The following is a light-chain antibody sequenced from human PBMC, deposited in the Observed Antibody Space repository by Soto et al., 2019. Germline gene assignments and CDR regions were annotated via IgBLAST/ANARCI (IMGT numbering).Light chain of an antibody. J-gene: IGLJ3*02. CDR1: NNDVGIYNY. CDR2: EVT. CDR3: SSYTISSTWV. Sequence: QSALTQPASVSGSPGQSITISCTGTNNDVGIYNYVSWYQQHPGKAPKLMIYEVTNRPSGVSDRFSGSKSDNTASLTISGLQAEDEADYYCSSYTISSTWVFGGGTKVTVL. V-gene: IGLV2-14*01.